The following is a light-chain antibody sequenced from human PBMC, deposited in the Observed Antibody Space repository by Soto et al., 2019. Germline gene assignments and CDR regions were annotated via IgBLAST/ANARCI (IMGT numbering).Light chain of an antibody. CDR2: EVN. CDR1: SNDVGTYNR. J-gene: IGLJ2*01. Sequence: QSALTQPPSVSGSPGQSVTISCTGTSNDVGTYNRVSWYQEPPGTAPKLMIYEVNNRPSGVPDRFSGSKSGNTASLTISGLQAEDGADYYCSSYTSSSTLLFGGGTKVTVL. CDR3: SSYTSSSTLL. V-gene: IGLV2-18*02.